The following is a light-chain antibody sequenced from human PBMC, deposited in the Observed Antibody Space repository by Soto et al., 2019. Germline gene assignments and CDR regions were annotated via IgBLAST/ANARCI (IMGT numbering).Light chain of an antibody. CDR2: DAN. CDR3: GAWDTSLSGVV. CDR1: SSNIGNHY. Sequence: QSVLTQLPSVSAAPGQRVLISCSGSSSNIGNHYVSWYQQLPGTAPRLLIYDANKRPSEIPDRFSGSKSATSATLGITGLQTGDEADYYCGAWDTSLSGVVFGGGTKLTVL. V-gene: IGLV1-51*01. J-gene: IGLJ2*01.